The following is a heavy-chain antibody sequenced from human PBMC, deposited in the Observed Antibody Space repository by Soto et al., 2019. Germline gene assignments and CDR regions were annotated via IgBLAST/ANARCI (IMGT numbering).Heavy chain of an antibody. D-gene: IGHD3-3*01. CDR1: GYTFTGYY. J-gene: IGHJ3*02. Sequence: GASVKVSCKASGYTFTGYYMHWVRQAPGQGLEWMGWINPNSGGTNYAQKFQGWVTMTRDTSISTAYMELSRLRSDDTAVYYCARYFWSGYYTGDAFDIWGQGTMVTVSS. CDR2: INPNSGGT. CDR3: ARYFWSGYYTGDAFDI. V-gene: IGHV1-2*04.